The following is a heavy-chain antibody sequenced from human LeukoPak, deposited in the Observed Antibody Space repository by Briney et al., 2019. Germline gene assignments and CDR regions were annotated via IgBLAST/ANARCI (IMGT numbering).Heavy chain of an antibody. Sequence: SVKVSCKASGGTFSSYAISWVRQAPGQGLEWMGRIIPILGIANYAQKFQGRVTITADNSTNIAYMEPSSLRSEDTAVYYCARGGSYYFYNGMDVWGQGTTVTVSS. D-gene: IGHD1-26*01. J-gene: IGHJ6*02. CDR3: ARGGSYYFYNGMDV. CDR1: GGTFSSYA. V-gene: IGHV1-69*04. CDR2: IIPILGIA.